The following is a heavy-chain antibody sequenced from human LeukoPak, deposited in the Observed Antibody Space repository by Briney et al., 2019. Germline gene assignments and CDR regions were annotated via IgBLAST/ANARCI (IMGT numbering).Heavy chain of an antibody. D-gene: IGHD4-17*01. CDR1: GFTFSSYS. CDR3: ARGGKTHYGDYPFDP. J-gene: IGHJ5*02. V-gene: IGHV3-21*01. Sequence: PGGSLRLSCAASGFTFSSYSMNWVRQAPGKGLEWVSSISSSSSCIYYADSVKGRFTISRDNAKNSLYLQMNSLRAEDTAVYYCARGGKTHYGDYPFDPWGQGTLVTVSS. CDR2: ISSSSSCI.